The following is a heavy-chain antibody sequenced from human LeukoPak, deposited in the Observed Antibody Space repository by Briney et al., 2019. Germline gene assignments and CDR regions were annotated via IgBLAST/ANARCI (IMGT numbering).Heavy chain of an antibody. D-gene: IGHD6-19*01. V-gene: IGHV3-48*04. Sequence: PGGSLRLSCAASGFTFNTYIMNWVRQAPGKGLEWVSYIRNSTNAIYYADSVRGRFTISRDNAKNSLYLQMNSLRAEDTAVYYCARGFSRSSSGQFISVGAFDIWGQGTMVTVSS. CDR1: GFTFNTYI. CDR2: IRNSTNAI. CDR3: ARGFSRSSSGQFISVGAFDI. J-gene: IGHJ3*02.